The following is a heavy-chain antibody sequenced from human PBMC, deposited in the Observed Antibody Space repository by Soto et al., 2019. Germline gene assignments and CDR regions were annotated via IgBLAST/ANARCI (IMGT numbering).Heavy chain of an antibody. CDR1: GYTFSSYF. CDR3: ARDLPPVDY. J-gene: IGHJ4*02. CDR2: ISAYNGNT. Sequence: QVQLVQSGAEVKKPGASVKVSCKASGYTFSSYFISWVRQAPGQGLVWMGWISAYNGNTNYAQDLQGRVTMTTDTSTSTAYRELRSLRSDDTAVYYCARDLPPVDYWGQGTLVTVSS. V-gene: IGHV1-18*01.